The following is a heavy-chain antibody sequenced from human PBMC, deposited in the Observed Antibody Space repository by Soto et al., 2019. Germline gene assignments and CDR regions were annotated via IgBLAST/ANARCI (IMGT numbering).Heavy chain of an antibody. CDR3: ASSVIRDYAFDI. Sequence: GASVKVSCKASGYTFTSYGISWVRQATGQGLEWMGWMNPNNGNTGYAQKFQGRVTMTRNTSISTAYMELSSLRSEDTAVYYCASSVIRDYAFDIWGQGTMVTVSS. CDR2: MNPNNGNT. V-gene: IGHV1-8*02. CDR1: GYTFTSYG. J-gene: IGHJ3*02.